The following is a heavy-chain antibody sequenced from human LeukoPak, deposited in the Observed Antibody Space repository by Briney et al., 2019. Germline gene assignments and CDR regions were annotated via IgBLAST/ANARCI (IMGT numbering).Heavy chain of an antibody. Sequence: ASVKVSCKASGGTFISYAISWVRPAPGQGLEWMGRIIPILGIANYAQKFQGRVTITADKSTSTAYMELSSLRSGDTAVYYCARDRGTSVPSGWTYWGQGTLVTVSS. CDR1: GGTFISYA. D-gene: IGHD6-19*01. CDR2: IIPILGIA. CDR3: ARDRGTSVPSGWTY. V-gene: IGHV1-69*04. J-gene: IGHJ4*02.